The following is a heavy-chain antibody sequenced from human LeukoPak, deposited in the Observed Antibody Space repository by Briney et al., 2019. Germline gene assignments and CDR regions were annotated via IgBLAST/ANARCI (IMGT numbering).Heavy chain of an antibody. CDR3: ARGIWYYYDSSGYYFDY. CDR2: INHSGST. J-gene: IGHJ4*02. Sequence: PSETLSLTCAVYGGSFSGYYWSWIRQPPGKGLEWIGEINHSGSTNYNPSLKSRVTISVDTSKNQFSLKLSSVTAADTAVYYCARGIWYYYDSSGYYFDYWGQGTLVTVSS. D-gene: IGHD3-22*01. V-gene: IGHV4-34*01. CDR1: GGSFSGYY.